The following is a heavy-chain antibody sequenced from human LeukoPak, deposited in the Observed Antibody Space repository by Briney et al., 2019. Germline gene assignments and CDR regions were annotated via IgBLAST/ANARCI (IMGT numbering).Heavy chain of an antibody. CDR1: GYAYTTYG. J-gene: IGHJ4*02. D-gene: IGHD3-22*01. V-gene: IGHV1-18*01. CDR2: ISTYNDNT. Sequence: ASVKVSCKASGYAYTTYGISWVRQAPGQGPEWVGWISTYNDNTKYAQSLQGRVTMTTDTSTRTAYMELRSLTSDDTAVYYCARDYDGTGYQRFWGQGTPVTVSS. CDR3: ARDYDGTGYQRF.